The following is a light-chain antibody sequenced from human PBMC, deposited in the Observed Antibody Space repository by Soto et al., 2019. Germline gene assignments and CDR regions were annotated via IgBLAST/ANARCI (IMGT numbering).Light chain of an antibody. CDR1: QSVTSNY. Sequence: EIVLTQSPGTLSLSPGERATLSCGASQSVTSNYLAWYQQKPRQAPRLLIFGASIRVTGIPDRFIGSGSGTDYTLTISRLEPEDFAVYYCQHYVTSLTTFGQGTKVEVK. J-gene: IGKJ1*01. CDR2: GAS. CDR3: QHYVTSLTT. V-gene: IGKV3-20*01.